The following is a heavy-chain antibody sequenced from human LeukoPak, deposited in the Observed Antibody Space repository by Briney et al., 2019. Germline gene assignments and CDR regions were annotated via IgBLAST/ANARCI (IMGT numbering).Heavy chain of an antibody. J-gene: IGHJ6*02. Sequence: GGSLRLSCAASGFTFSSYAMSWVRQAPGKGLEWVAVISYDGSNKYYADSVKGRFTISRDNSKNTLYLQMNSLRAEDTAVYYCAKLVLLWFGELIPDTGMDVWGQGTTVTVSS. V-gene: IGHV3-30*18. CDR2: ISYDGSNK. D-gene: IGHD3-10*01. CDR3: AKLVLLWFGELIPDTGMDV. CDR1: GFTFSSYA.